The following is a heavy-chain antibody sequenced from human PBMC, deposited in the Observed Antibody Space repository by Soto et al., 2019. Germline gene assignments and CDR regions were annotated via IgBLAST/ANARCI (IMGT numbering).Heavy chain of an antibody. J-gene: IGHJ6*02. Sequence: QVQLVQSGAEVKKPGSSVKVACKASGGTFSSYAISWVLQAPGQGLEWMGGIIPISDTTNYAQKCQGRVTITADESTSTAYMELSSLRSEDTAVYYCARSQGSSTSLEIYYYYCDGMDVWGQGTTVTASS. CDR3: ARSQGSSTSLEIYYYYCDGMDV. V-gene: IGHV1-69*01. CDR2: IIPISDTT. D-gene: IGHD2-2*01. CDR1: GGTFSSYA.